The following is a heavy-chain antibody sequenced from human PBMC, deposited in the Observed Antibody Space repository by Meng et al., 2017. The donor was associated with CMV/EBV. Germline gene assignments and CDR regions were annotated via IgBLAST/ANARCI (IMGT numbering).Heavy chain of an antibody. CDR2: IGTAGDT. D-gene: IGHD2-2*01. Sequence: GESLKISCAASGFTFSSYDMHWVRQATGKGLEWVSAIGTAGDTYYPGSVKGRFTISRENAKNSLYLQMNSLRAGDTAVYYCARGPGYCSSTSCCMWLDGGGMDVWGQGTTVTVSS. CDR3: ARGPGYCSSTSCCMWLDGGGMDV. V-gene: IGHV3-13*01. CDR1: GFTFSSYD. J-gene: IGHJ6*02.